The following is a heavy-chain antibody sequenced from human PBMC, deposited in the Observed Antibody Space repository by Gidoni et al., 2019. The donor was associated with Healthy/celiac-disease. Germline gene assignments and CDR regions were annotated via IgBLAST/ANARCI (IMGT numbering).Heavy chain of an antibody. CDR2: ISSSSSTI. CDR3: ARVLVGYCSSTSCPTAGPGDY. J-gene: IGHJ4*02. D-gene: IGHD2-2*01. V-gene: IGHV3-48*02. CDR1: GFTFSSYS. Sequence: EVQLVESGGGLVQPGGSLRLSCAASGFTFSSYSMNWVRQAPGKGLEWVSYISSSSSTIYYADSVKGRFTISRDNAKNSLYLQMNSLRDEDTAVYYCARVLVGYCSSTSCPTAGPGDYWGQGTLVTVSS.